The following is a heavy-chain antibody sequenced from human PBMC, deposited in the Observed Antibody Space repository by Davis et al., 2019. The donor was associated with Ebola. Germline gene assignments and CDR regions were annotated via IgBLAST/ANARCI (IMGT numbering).Heavy chain of an antibody. D-gene: IGHD2-8*02. CDR3: AKDQFSTIEAGGGFDY. CDR2: IKSKTDGGTT. V-gene: IGHV3-15*01. CDR1: GFTFSNAW. Sequence: GGSLRLSCAASGFTFSNAWMSWVRQAPGKGLEWVGRIKSKTDGGTTDYAAPVKGRFTIARDDSKNTLYLQMNSLRAEDTAVYYCAKDQFSTIEAGGGFDYWGQGTLVTVSS. J-gene: IGHJ4*02.